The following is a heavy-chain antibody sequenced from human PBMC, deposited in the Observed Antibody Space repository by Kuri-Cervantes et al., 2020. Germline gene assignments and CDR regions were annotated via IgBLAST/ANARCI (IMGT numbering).Heavy chain of an antibody. Sequence: SLKISCAASGFTFDDYGMNWVRQAPGKGLEWVSGISWNSGSIGYADSVKGRFTISRDNAKNSLYLQMNSLRAEDTALYYCAKGFLTYYFDYWGQGTLVTVSS. D-gene: IGHD3-3*01. CDR2: ISWNSGSI. CDR1: GFTFDDYG. J-gene: IGHJ4*02. CDR3: AKGFLTYYFDY. V-gene: IGHV3-9*01.